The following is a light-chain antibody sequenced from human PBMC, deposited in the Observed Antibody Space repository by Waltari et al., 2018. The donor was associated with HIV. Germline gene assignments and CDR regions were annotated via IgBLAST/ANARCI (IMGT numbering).Light chain of an antibody. CDR1: NIGSKS. Sequence: SYVLTQPPSVSVAPGKTARITCGGNNIGSKSVHWYQQKPGQAPVLVIDYDSDRPTGIPERFAGSNSGNTATLTISRVEAGDEADYYCQVWDSSSDHPVFGTGTKVTVL. CDR3: QVWDSSSDHPV. J-gene: IGLJ1*01. CDR2: YDS. V-gene: IGLV3-21*04.